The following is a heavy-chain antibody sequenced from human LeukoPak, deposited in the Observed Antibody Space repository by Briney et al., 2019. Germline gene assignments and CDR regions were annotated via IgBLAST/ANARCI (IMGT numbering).Heavy chain of an antibody. CDR1: GGSISSYY. Sequence: SETLSLACTVSGGSISSYYWSWIRQPPGKGLEWIGYIYYSGSTNYNPSLKSRVTISVDTSKNQFSLKLSSVTAADTAVYYCARDQSASGYDLGRYHYWGQGTLVTVSS. CDR3: ARDQSASGYDLGRYHY. CDR2: IYYSGST. V-gene: IGHV4-59*01. D-gene: IGHD5-12*01. J-gene: IGHJ4*02.